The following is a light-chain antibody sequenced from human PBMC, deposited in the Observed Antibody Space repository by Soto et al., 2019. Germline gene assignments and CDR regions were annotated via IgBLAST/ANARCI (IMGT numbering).Light chain of an antibody. CDR1: SSDVGAYDY. CDR2: DVS. Sequence: QSALTQPASVSGSPGQSITISCTGTSSDVGAYDYVSWYQQHPGKAPKVMIYDVSNRPSGVSNRFSGSKSGNTASLTISGLQAEDEADYYCSSYTSSNTYVFGTGTKVTVL. CDR3: SSYTSSNTYV. J-gene: IGLJ1*01. V-gene: IGLV2-14*01.